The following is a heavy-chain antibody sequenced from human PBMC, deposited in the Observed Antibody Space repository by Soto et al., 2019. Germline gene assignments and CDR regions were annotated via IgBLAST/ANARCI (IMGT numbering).Heavy chain of an antibody. Sequence: PSETLSLTCAVYGGSFSGYYWSWIRQPPGKGLEWIGEINHSGSTNYNPSLKSRVTISVDTSKNQFPLKLSSVTAADTAVYYCARAPSGDYFDYWGQETLVTVSS. CDR1: GGSFSGYY. J-gene: IGHJ4*02. D-gene: IGHD4-17*01. V-gene: IGHV4-34*01. CDR3: ARAPSGDYFDY. CDR2: INHSGST.